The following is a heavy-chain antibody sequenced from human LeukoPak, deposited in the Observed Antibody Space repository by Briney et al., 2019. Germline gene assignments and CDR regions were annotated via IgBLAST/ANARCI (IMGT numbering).Heavy chain of an antibody. CDR2: IYYSGST. CDR3: ARGEAVAGTADY. Sequence: SQTLSLTCTVSGGSIRSGDYYWSWIRQPPGKGLEWIGYIYYSGSTYYNPSLMSRVTISVDTSKNQFSLKLSSVTAADTAVYYCARGEAVAGTADYWGQGTLVTVSS. D-gene: IGHD6-19*01. J-gene: IGHJ4*02. V-gene: IGHV4-30-4*01. CDR1: GGSIRSGDYY.